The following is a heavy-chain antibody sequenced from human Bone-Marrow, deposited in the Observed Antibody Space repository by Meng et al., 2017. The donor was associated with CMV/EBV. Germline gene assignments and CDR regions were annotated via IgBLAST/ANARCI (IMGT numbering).Heavy chain of an antibody. CDR2: IYYSGST. CDR1: GGSISSSSYY. CDR3: ARDLREQLVSNWFDP. J-gene: IGHJ5*02. V-gene: IGHV4-39*07. Sequence: SETLSLTCTVPGGSISSSSYYWGWIRQPPGKGLEWIGSIYYSGSTYYNPSLKSRVTISVDTSKNQFSLKLSSVTAADTAVYYCARDLREQLVSNWFDPWGQGTLVTVSS. D-gene: IGHD6-13*01.